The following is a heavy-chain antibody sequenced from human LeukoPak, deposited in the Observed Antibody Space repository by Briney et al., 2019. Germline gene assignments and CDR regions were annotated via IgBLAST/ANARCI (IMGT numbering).Heavy chain of an antibody. V-gene: IGHV4-59*01. J-gene: IGHJ4*02. Sequence: SETLSLTCTVSGGSISTYYWGWIRQPPGKGLEWIGYIYYSGNTNYNPSLKSRVTISVDTSKNQFSLKLGSVTAADTAVYYCAREVSGASEIDYWGQGTLVTVSS. CDR3: AREVSGASEIDY. CDR1: GGSISTYY. D-gene: IGHD1-26*01. CDR2: IYYSGNT.